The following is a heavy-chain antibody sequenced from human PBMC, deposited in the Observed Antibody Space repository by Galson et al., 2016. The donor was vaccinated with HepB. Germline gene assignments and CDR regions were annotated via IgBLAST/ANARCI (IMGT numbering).Heavy chain of an antibody. Sequence: SVKVSCKASGYTFTSYYVQWVRQAPGQGLEWMGIINPTGGRTSYAQKFRGRVTMTRDTSTKTVYMELSSLRSDDTAVYYCSRVTQNYDFLTGYHGTIDYCGQGSLVTVSS. CDR3: SRVTQNYDFLTGYHGTIDY. CDR1: GYTFTSYY. D-gene: IGHD3/OR15-3a*01. V-gene: IGHV1-46*01. CDR2: INPTGGRT. J-gene: IGHJ4*02.